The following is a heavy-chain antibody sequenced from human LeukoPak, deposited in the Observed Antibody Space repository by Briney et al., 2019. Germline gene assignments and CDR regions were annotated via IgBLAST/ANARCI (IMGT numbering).Heavy chain of an antibody. J-gene: IGHJ3*02. CDR1: GYTFTSYG. D-gene: IGHD1-26*01. V-gene: IGHV1-8*03. CDR2: MNPNSGNT. CDR3: AREAGATTINAFDI. Sequence: ASVKVSCKASGYTFTSYGINWVRQATGQGLEWMGWMNPNSGNTGYAQKFQGRVTITRNTSISTAYMELSSLRSEDTAVYYCAREAGATTINAFDIWGQGTMVTVSS.